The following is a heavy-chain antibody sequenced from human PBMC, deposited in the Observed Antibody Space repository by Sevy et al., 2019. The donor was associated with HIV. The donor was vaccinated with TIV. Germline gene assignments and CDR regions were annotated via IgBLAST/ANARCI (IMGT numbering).Heavy chain of an antibody. CDR3: ARDSPDQSTYYYDSSGYYFDY. D-gene: IGHD3-22*01. Sequence: QSQTLSLTCAISGDSVSSNSAAWNWIRQSPSRGLEWLGRTYYRSKWYNDYAVSVKSRITINPDTSKNTFSLQLNSVTPEDTAVYYCARDSPDQSTYYYDSSGYYFDYWGQGTLVTVSS. V-gene: IGHV6-1*01. CDR1: GDSVSSNSAA. CDR2: TYYRSKWYN. J-gene: IGHJ4*02.